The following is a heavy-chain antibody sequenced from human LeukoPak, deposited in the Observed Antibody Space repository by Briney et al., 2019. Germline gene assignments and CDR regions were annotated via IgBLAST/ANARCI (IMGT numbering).Heavy chain of an antibody. V-gene: IGHV3-7*03. CDR3: AKGTGTMVRGGRGDY. CDR2: IKQDGSEK. Sequence: GGSLRLSCAASGFTFSSYWMSWVRQAPGKGLEWVANIKQDGSEKYYVDSVKGRFTISRDNSKNTLYLQMNSLRAEDTAVYYCAKGTGTMVRGGRGDYWGQGTLVTVSS. CDR1: GFTFSSYW. D-gene: IGHD3-10*01. J-gene: IGHJ4*02.